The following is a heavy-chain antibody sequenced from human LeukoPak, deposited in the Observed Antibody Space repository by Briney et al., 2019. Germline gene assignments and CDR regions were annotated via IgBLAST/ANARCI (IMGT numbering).Heavy chain of an antibody. CDR2: INPSGGST. CDR3: ARDPRLRYSGSYDKYYFDY. D-gene: IGHD1-26*01. Sequence: ASVKVSCKASGYTFTSYYMHLVRQAPGQGLEWMGIINPSGGSTSYAQKFQGRVTMTRDTSTSTVYMELSSLRSEDTAVYYCARDPRLRYSGSYDKYYFDYWGQGTLVTVSS. CDR1: GYTFTSYY. V-gene: IGHV1-46*01. J-gene: IGHJ4*02.